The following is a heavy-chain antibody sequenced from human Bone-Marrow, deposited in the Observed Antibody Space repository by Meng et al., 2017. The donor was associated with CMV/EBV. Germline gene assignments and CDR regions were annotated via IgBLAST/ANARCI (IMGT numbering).Heavy chain of an antibody. Sequence: GGSLRLSCAAAGISVDDKYMSWVRQTPGKGLEWVSLVYRNGSTSYADSVKGRFTISRDTFTNMLYLQMDSLRPEDAAIYYCTTDYSRTSGWYVWAHWGHGTRVTVSS. CDR3: TTDYSRTSGWYVWAH. D-gene: IGHD6-19*01. CDR1: GISVDDKY. J-gene: IGHJ4*01. CDR2: VYRNGST. V-gene: IGHV3-66*02.